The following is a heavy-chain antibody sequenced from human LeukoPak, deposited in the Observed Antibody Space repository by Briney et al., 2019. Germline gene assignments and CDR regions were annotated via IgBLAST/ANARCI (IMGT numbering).Heavy chain of an antibody. Sequence: PSETLSLICTVSGGSVTSDSWNWIRQTPGKGLEWIGYIYNTGSSNYNPALKNRVTMSLDKSKNQLSLKLIAVTAADTAVYYCARLGKLNLVQGVFWYFDLWGRGTLVTVSS. V-gene: IGHV4-4*08. D-gene: IGHD3-10*01. J-gene: IGHJ2*01. CDR1: GGSVTSDS. CDR2: IYNTGSS. CDR3: ARLGKLNLVQGVFWYFDL.